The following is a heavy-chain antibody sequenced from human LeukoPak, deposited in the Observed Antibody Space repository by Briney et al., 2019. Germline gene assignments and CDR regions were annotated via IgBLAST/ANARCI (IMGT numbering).Heavy chain of an antibody. D-gene: IGHD3-22*01. CDR3: AREKRDVYYYDSSGYYYNAFDI. J-gene: IGHJ3*02. CDR2: INPNSGGT. Sequence: ASVKVSCKASGYTFTDYYMHWVRQAPGQGLEWMGWINPNSGGTNYAQKFQGRVSMTRDTSISTAYMELSRLRSEDTAVYYCAREKRDVYYYDSSGYYYNAFDIWGQGTMVTVSS. CDR1: GYTFTDYY. V-gene: IGHV1-2*02.